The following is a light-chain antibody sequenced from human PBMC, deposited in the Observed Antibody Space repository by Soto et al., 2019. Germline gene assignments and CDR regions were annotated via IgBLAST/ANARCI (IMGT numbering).Light chain of an antibody. J-gene: IGKJ1*01. CDR2: KAS. CDR1: QSISSW. CDR3: QQYNNYWT. Sequence: DIQMTQSPSTLSASVGDRVTITCRASQSISSWLAWYQQKPGKAPKLLIYKASNVESGVPSRFSGSGSGTEFTLTISSLQPDDFATYYCQQYNNYWTFGQGTKVEIK. V-gene: IGKV1-5*03.